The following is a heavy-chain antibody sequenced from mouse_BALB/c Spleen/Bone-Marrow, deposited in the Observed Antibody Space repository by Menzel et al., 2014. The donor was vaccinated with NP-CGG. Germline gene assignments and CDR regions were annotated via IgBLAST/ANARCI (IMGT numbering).Heavy chain of an antibody. D-gene: IGHD2-1*01. J-gene: IGHJ4*01. Sequence: EVQLQQSGAELVKPGASVKLSCTASGFNIKDTYMHWVKQRPEQGLEWIGRIDPANGNTKYDPKFQGKATITADTSSNTAYLQLSSLTSEDTAVYYCAFIYYGNAMHYWRQGPSVSVPS. CDR2: IDPANGNT. CDR3: AFIYYGNAMHY. CDR1: GFNIKDTY. V-gene: IGHV14-3*02.